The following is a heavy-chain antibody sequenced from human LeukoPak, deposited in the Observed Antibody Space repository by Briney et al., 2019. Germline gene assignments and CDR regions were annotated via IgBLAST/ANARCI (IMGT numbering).Heavy chain of an antibody. J-gene: IGHJ1*01. CDR3: VRDLWGAGGTQF. Sequence: SETLSLTCTVSGGSIGDYYWSWIREPPGKGLEWIGYLYYSRSTNNSPSLKSRGTISADTSKNQVHLKLRSVPAADTAASYCVRDLWGAGGTQFWGQGTQVIVSS. V-gene: IGHV4-59*01. D-gene: IGHD6-13*01. CDR2: LYYSRST. CDR1: GGSIGDYY.